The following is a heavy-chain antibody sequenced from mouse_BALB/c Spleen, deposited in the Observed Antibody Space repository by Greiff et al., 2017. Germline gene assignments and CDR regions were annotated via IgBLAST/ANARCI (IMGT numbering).Heavy chain of an antibody. CDR2: IRNKANGDTT. Sequence: EVMLVESGGGLVQPGGSLRLSCATSGFTFTDYYMSWVRQPPGKALEWLGFIRNKANGDTTEYSASVKGRFTISRDNSQSILYLQMNTLRAEDIATYYCARGFIFFDYWGQGTTLTVSS. CDR1: GFTFTDYY. D-gene: IGHD1-1*01. CDR3: ARGFIFFDY. J-gene: IGHJ2*01. V-gene: IGHV7-3*02.